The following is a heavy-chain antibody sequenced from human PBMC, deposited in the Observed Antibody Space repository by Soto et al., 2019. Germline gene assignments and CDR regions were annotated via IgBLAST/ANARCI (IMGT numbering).Heavy chain of an antibody. CDR1: GGSFSGYY. J-gene: IGHJ6*02. CDR3: ARVVGSSGWYGYPYYYYGMDV. CDR2: INHSGST. V-gene: IGHV4-34*01. Sequence: SETLSLTCAVYGGSFSGYYWSWIRQPPEKGLEWIGEINHSGSTNYNPSLKSRVTISVDTSKNQFSLKLSSVTAADTAVYYCARVVGSSGWYGYPYYYYGMDVWGQGTTVTVSS. D-gene: IGHD6-19*01.